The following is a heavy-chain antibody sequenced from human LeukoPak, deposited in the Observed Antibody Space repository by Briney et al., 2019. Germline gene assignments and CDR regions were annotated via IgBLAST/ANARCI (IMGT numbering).Heavy chain of an antibody. D-gene: IGHD3-10*01. V-gene: IGHV1-18*01. Sequence: ASVKVSCKASGYTFTSYGISWVRQAPGQGLEWMGWISAYNGNTNYAQKLQGRVTMTTDTSTSTAYMELRSLRSDDTAVYYCARYANYYGSGTNDAFDIWGQGTMVTVSS. CDR2: ISAYNGNT. J-gene: IGHJ3*02. CDR1: GYTFTSYG. CDR3: ARYANYYGSGTNDAFDI.